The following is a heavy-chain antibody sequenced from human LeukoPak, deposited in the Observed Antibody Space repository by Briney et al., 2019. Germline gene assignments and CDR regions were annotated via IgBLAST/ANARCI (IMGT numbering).Heavy chain of an antibody. Sequence: GASVTASCKASGGTFSSYAISWVRQAPGQGLEWMGGIIPIFGTANYAQKFQGRVTITADESTSTAYMELSSLRSEDTAVYYCATRYCSGGSCYFLSLDYWGQGTLVTVSS. V-gene: IGHV1-69*13. CDR2: IIPIFGTA. J-gene: IGHJ4*02. CDR3: ATRYCSGGSCYFLSLDY. D-gene: IGHD2-15*01. CDR1: GGTFSSYA.